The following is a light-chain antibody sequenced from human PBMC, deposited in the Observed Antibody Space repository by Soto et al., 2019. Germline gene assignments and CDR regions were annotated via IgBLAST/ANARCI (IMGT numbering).Light chain of an antibody. CDR3: QQYSNSPAT. Sequence: EIVLTQSPGTLSLSPGERATLSCRASQSVRSSYLAWYQQKPGQAPRLLIYGASSRATGIPDRFSGSGSGTDFTFTISRLEPEDFAVYYCQQYSNSPATFGPGTKVDIK. V-gene: IGKV3-20*01. CDR1: QSVRSSY. J-gene: IGKJ3*01. CDR2: GAS.